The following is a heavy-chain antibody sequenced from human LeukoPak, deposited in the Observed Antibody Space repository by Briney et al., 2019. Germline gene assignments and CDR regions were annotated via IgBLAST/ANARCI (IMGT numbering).Heavy chain of an antibody. CDR2: IYHSGST. Sequence: PSETLSLTCTVSGYSISSGSYWGWFRQPPGKGLEWIGSIYHSGSTYYNPSLKSRVTISVDTSKNQFSLKLSSVTAADTAVYYCASGLRYFDLYYWGQGTLVTVSS. D-gene: IGHD3-9*01. CDR3: ASGLRYFDLYY. V-gene: IGHV4-38-2*02. J-gene: IGHJ4*02. CDR1: GYSISSGSY.